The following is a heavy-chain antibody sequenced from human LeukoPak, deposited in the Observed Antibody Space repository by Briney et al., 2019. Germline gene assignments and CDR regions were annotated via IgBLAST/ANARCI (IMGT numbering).Heavy chain of an antibody. V-gene: IGHV3-48*04. CDR1: GFTSSNYG. CDR3: ARDTYSSGWYGHDAFDI. J-gene: IGHJ3*02. Sequence: GGSLRLSCAASGFTSSNYGMHWVRQAPGKGLEWVSYISGSSSTIYYADSVKGRFTISRDNAKNSLYLQMNSLRAEDTAVYYCARDTYSSGWYGHDAFDIWGQGTMVTVSS. D-gene: IGHD6-19*01. CDR2: ISGSSSTI.